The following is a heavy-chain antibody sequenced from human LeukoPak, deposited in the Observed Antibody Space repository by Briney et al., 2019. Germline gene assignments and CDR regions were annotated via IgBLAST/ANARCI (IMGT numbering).Heavy chain of an antibody. J-gene: IGHJ4*02. CDR2: IYYSGNP. D-gene: IGHD3-10*01. CDR1: GGSISSSSYY. CDR3: ARESSSEHLSLDY. V-gene: IGHV4-31*03. Sequence: PSETLSLTCTVSGGSISSSSYYWGWIRQHPGKGLEYIGYIYYSGNPYYNPSLKSRVTISLDTSQNQFSLRLMSVTAADTAVYYCARESSSEHLSLDYWGQGTLVTVSS.